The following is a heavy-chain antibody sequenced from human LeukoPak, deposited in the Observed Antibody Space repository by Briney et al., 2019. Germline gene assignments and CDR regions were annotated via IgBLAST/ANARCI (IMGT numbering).Heavy chain of an antibody. CDR3: ARGAVAWYYGMDV. CDR1: GGTSSSYT. Sequence: ASVKVSCKASGGTSSSYTISWVRQAPGQGLEWMGRIVPILGIANYAQKFQGRVTITADKSTSTAYMELSSLRSEDTAVYYCARGAVAWYYGMDVWGQGTTVTVSS. V-gene: IGHV1-69*02. CDR2: IVPILGIA. D-gene: IGHD6-19*01. J-gene: IGHJ6*02.